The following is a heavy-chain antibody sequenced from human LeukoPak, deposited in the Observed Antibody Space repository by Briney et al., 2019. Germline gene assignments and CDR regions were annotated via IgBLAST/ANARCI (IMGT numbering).Heavy chain of an antibody. J-gene: IGHJ4*02. Sequence: PGGSLRLSCAASGFTFSSYAMSWVRQAPGKGLEWVSAISGGGGSIYYADSVKGRFTISRDKSKNTLYPQMNSLRAEDTALYYCAKDFWSGYYSGYFDYWGQGTLVTVSS. CDR1: GFTFSSYA. CDR2: ISGGGGSI. D-gene: IGHD3-3*01. CDR3: AKDFWSGYYSGYFDY. V-gene: IGHV3-23*01.